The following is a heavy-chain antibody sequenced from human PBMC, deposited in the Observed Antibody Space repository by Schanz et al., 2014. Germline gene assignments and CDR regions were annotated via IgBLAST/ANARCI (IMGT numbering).Heavy chain of an antibody. Sequence: EVHLVESGGGLVQPGGSLRLSCAASGFNFSDYAMCWVRQAPGKGLEWVSAISGGGGTTYYTDSVKGRFTISRDNSKSTLYLQMNSLRADDTAVYYCARNRGSGGQNWYFDLWGRGTLVTVSS. V-gene: IGHV3-23*04. CDR1: GFNFSDYA. D-gene: IGHD1-26*01. CDR3: ARNRGSGGQNWYFDL. CDR2: ISGGGGTT. J-gene: IGHJ2*01.